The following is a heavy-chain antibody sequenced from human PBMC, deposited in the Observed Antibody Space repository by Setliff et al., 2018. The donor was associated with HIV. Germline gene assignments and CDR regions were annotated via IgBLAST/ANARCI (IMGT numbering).Heavy chain of an antibody. CDR1: GYSINSGYY. D-gene: IGHD1-7*01. CDR3: ARAALLKLPLGYYYGMDV. CDR2: IYTNENT. Sequence: SETLSLTCAVSGYSINSGYYWGWIRQPPGKGLEWIGHIYTNENTNYNPSLKSRVTISVDTSKNQFSLKLSSVTAADTAVYYCARAALLKLPLGYYYGMDVWGQGTTVTVSS. V-gene: IGHV4-38-2*01. J-gene: IGHJ6*02.